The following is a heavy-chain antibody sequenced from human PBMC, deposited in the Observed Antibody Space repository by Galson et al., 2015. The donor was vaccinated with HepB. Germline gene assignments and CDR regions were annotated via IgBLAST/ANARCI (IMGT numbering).Heavy chain of an antibody. CDR2: ISSSSSTM. J-gene: IGHJ4*02. CDR3: ARGSDY. Sequence: SLRLTCAASGFTFSSYSMNWVRQAPGKGLEWVSYISSSSSTMHYADSVKGRFTISRDNAKNSLYLQVNSLRAEDTAVYYCARGSDYWGQGTLVTVSS. CDR1: GFTFSSYS. V-gene: IGHV3-48*04.